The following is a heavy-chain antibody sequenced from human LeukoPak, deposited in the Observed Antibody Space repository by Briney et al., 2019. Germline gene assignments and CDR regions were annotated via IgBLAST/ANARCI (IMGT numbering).Heavy chain of an antibody. D-gene: IGHD1-26*01. J-gene: IGHJ4*02. Sequence: SETLSLTCTVSGGSISYYYWSWSRQPPGKGLEWIGYIYYSGSTNYNPSLKSRVTISVDTSKNQFSLKLSSVTAADTAVYYCARRDGRELPDDYWGQGTLVTVSS. CDR2: IYYSGST. V-gene: IGHV4-59*08. CDR3: ARRDGRELPDDY. CDR1: GGSISYYY.